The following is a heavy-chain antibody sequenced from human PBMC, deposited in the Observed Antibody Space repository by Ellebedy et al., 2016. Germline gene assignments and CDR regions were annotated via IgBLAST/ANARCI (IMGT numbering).Heavy chain of an antibody. CDR2: ISGSGGST. D-gene: IGHD2-2*01. CDR1: GFTFSSYA. J-gene: IGHJ4*02. Sequence: GESLKISXAASGFTFSSYAMSWVRQAPGKGLEWVSAISGSGGSTYYADSVKGRFTISRDNSKNTLYLQMNSLRAEDTAVYYCAKGLGCSSTSCFFDYWGQGTLVTVSS. CDR3: AKGLGCSSTSCFFDY. V-gene: IGHV3-23*01.